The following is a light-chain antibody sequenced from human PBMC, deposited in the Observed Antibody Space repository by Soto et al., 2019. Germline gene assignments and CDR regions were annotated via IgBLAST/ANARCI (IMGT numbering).Light chain of an antibody. Sequence: QSALTQPRSVSGSPGQSVTISCTGTSSDVGAYDYVSWYQQDPGKAPKVLIYDVSERPSGVPDRFSGSKSDNTASLTISGLQDEDEDDYYCSSYAGSYTFVVFGGGTKLTVL. V-gene: IGLV2-11*01. J-gene: IGLJ2*01. CDR1: SSDVGAYDY. CDR3: SSYAGSYTFVV. CDR2: DVS.